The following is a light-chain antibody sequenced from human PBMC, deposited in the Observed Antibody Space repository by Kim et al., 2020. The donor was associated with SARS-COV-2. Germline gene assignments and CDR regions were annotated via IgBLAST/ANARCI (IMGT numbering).Light chain of an antibody. Sequence: ASVGDRVTIPCRASQSISSYLNWYQQKPWKAPKLLIYAASSLQSGVPSRFSGSGSGTDFTLTIRSLQPEDFATYYCQQSYSTLGTFGQGTKVDIK. CDR3: QQSYSTLGT. CDR2: AAS. CDR1: QSISSY. V-gene: IGKV1-39*01. J-gene: IGKJ1*01.